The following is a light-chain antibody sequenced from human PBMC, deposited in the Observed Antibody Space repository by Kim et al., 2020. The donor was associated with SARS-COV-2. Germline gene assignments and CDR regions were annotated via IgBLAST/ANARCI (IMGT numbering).Light chain of an antibody. CDR2: AAS. CDR1: QGIGSY. J-gene: IGKJ1*01. V-gene: IGKV1-8*01. Sequence: AIRMTQSPSSLSASTGDRVTITCRTSQGIGSYLAWYQQKPGKAPNLLISAASTLQSGVPSRFSGSGSGTDFTLTISCLQSEDFATYYCQQYYGYPWTFGQGTKVDIK. CDR3: QQYYGYPWT.